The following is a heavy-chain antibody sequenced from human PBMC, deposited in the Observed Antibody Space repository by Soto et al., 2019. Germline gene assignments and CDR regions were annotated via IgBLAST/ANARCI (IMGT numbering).Heavy chain of an antibody. CDR2: INHSGST. Sequence: QVQLQQWGAGLLKPSETLSLTCAVYGGSFSGYYWSWIRQPPGKGLEWIGEINHSGSTNYNPSLQSRVTISVDTSKNQFSLELSSVTAADTAVYYCARGRGGYCSGGSCYSLDYWGQGTLVTVSS. J-gene: IGHJ4*02. V-gene: IGHV4-34*01. D-gene: IGHD2-15*01. CDR3: ARGRGGYCSGGSCYSLDY. CDR1: GGSFSGYY.